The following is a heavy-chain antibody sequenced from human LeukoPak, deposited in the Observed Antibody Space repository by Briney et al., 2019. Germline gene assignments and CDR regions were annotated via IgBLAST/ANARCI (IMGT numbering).Heavy chain of an antibody. CDR2: IYYSGST. J-gene: IGHJ5*02. CDR3: ARDRGYGVMYNWFDP. CDR1: GGSFSGYY. Sequence: SETLSLTCAVYGGSFSGYYWSWIRQPPGKGLEWIGYIYYSGSTNYNPSLKSRVTISVDTSKNQFSLKLSSVTAADTAVYYCARDRGYGVMYNWFDPWGQGTLVTVSS. D-gene: IGHD4-17*01. V-gene: IGHV4-59*01.